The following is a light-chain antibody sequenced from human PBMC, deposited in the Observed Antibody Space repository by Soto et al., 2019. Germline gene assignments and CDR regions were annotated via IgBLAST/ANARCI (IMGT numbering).Light chain of an antibody. J-gene: IGKJ1*01. CDR1: QGIRND. Sequence: AIQMTQSPSSLSASVGDRVTITCRASQGIRNDLGWYQQKPGQAPQLLIYDASTLESGVPSRFRGSGYGTEFTLTISSLQPDDFATYYCQQYSSYLWTFGQGTKV. V-gene: IGKV1-13*02. CDR3: QQYSSYLWT. CDR2: DAS.